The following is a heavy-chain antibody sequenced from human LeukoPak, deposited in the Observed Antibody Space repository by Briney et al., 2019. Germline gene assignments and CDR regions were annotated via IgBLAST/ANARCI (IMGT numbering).Heavy chain of an antibody. D-gene: IGHD2-2*01. CDR1: GYSISSGTYY. Sequence: KPSETLSLTCTVSGYSISSGTYYWTWIRQPAGKGLEWIGRISTSGSTNYNPSLKSRVTISLDTSKNQFSLKLSSVTAADTAVFYCARFTGYCSGTSSYPNAFDIWGQGTMVTVSS. CDR2: ISTSGST. J-gene: IGHJ3*02. CDR3: ARFTGYCSGTSSYPNAFDI. V-gene: IGHV4-61*02.